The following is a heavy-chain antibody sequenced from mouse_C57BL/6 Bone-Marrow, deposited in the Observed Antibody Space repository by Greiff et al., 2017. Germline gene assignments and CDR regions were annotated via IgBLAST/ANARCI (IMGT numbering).Heavy chain of an antibody. Sequence: EVQGVESGAELVRPGSSVKMSCKTSGYTFTSYGINWVKQRPGQGLEWIGYIYIGNGYTEYNEKFKGKATLTSDTSSSTAYMQLSSLTSEDSAIYFCARDYYGSSYGFDYWGQGTTLTVSS. CDR2: IYIGNGYT. J-gene: IGHJ2*01. CDR3: ARDYYGSSYGFDY. V-gene: IGHV1-58*01. CDR1: GYTFTSYG. D-gene: IGHD1-1*01.